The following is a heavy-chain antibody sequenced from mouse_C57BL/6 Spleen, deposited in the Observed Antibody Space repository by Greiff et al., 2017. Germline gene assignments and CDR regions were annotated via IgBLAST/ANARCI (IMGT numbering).Heavy chain of an antibody. CDR3: TRTTMVTTLYFDY. Sequence: VKLVESGAELVRPGASVTLSCKASGYTFTDYEMHWVKQTPVHGLEWIGAIDPETGGTAYNQKFKGKAILTADKSSSTAYMELRSLTSEDSAVYYCTRTTMVTTLYFDYWGQGTTLTVSS. D-gene: IGHD2-2*01. J-gene: IGHJ2*01. CDR2: IDPETGGT. CDR1: GYTFTDYE. V-gene: IGHV1-15*01.